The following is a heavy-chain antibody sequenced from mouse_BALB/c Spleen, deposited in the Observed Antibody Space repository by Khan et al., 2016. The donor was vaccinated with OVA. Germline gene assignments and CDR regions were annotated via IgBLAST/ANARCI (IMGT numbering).Heavy chain of an antibody. J-gene: IGHJ3*01. CDR1: GYSFTDYI. Sequence: QVQLQQSGPELVKPGASVKMSCKASGYSFTDYIISWVKRRTGQGLQWIGEIYPGSGSIYSNEKFKGKATLTADKSSNTAYMQLSSLTSEDSAVYFCVRRACGSSYPGLVYWGQGTLVTVSA. CDR2: IYPGSGSI. CDR3: VRRACGSSYPGLVY. V-gene: IGHV1-77*01. D-gene: IGHD1-1*01.